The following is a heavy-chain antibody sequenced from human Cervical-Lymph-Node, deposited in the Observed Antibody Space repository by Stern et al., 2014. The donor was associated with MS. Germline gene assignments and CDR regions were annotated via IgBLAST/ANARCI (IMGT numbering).Heavy chain of an antibody. D-gene: IGHD4-17*01. J-gene: IGHJ6*02. V-gene: IGHV3-13*01. CDR1: GFTFSSYD. CDR2: IGTAGDT. CDR3: ARDYGDYGMDV. Sequence: EVHLVKSGGGLVQPGGSLRLSCAASGFTFSSYDMHWVRQATGKGLEWVSAIGTAGDTYYPGSVKGRFTISRENAKNSLYLQMNSLRAGDTAVYYCARDYGDYGMDVWGQGTTVTVSS.